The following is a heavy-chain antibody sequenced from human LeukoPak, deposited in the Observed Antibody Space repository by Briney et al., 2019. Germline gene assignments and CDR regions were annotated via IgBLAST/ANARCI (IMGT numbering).Heavy chain of an antibody. J-gene: IGHJ4*02. D-gene: IGHD2-15*01. Sequence: GRSLRLSCVASGFSFGSHAMHWVRQTPGKGLEWLVVTSYDGSRQYYADSMKGRFTISRDNAKNSLYLQMNSLRAEDTAVYYCARDPPGYCSGGSCYGGFDYWGQGTLVTVSS. CDR2: TSYDGSRQ. CDR1: GFSFGSHA. CDR3: ARDPPGYCSGGSCYGGFDY. V-gene: IGHV3-30*04.